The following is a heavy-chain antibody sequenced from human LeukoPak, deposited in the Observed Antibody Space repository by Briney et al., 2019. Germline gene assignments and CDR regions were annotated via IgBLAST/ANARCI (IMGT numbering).Heavy chain of an antibody. J-gene: IGHJ4*02. CDR2: IYTSGST. V-gene: IGHV4-4*07. Sequence: PSETLSLTCTVSGGSISSYYWSWIRQPAGKGLEWIGHIYTSGSTTCNPSLKSRVTMSVDSSKNQFSLKLTSVTAAGTAVYYCARGFWSGSVYYFDYWGQGTLVTVSS. D-gene: IGHD3-3*01. CDR3: ARGFWSGSVYYFDY. CDR1: GGSISSYY.